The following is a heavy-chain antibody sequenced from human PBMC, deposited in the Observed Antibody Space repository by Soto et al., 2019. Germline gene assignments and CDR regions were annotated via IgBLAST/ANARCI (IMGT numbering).Heavy chain of an antibody. V-gene: IGHV3-21*01. D-gene: IGHD2-2*01. Sequence: PGGSLRLSCAASGFTFSSYSMNWVRQAPGKGLEWVSSISSSSSYIYYADSVKGRFTISRDNAKNSLYLQMNSLRAEDTAVYYCARDLGSRTIRSLSDYWGQGTLVTVSS. J-gene: IGHJ4*02. CDR2: ISSSSSYI. CDR1: GFTFSSYS. CDR3: ARDLGSRTIRSLSDY.